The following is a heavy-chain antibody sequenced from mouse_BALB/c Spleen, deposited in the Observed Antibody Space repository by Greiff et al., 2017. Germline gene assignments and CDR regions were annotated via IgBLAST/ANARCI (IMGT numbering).Heavy chain of an antibody. D-gene: IGHD2-3*01. CDR1: GYTFSSFG. V-gene: IGHV5-17*02. Sequence: EVKLMESGGGLVQPGGSRKLSCAASGYTFSSFGMHWVRQAPEKGLEWVAYISSGSSTIYYADTVKGRFTISRDNPKNTLFLQMTSLRSEDTAMYYCARERGYDGYSNYFDYWGQGTTLTVSS. J-gene: IGHJ2*01. CDR2: ISSGSSTI. CDR3: ARERGYDGYSNYFDY.